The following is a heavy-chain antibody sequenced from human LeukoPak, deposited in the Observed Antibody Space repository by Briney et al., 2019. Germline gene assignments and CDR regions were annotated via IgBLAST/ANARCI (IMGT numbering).Heavy chain of an antibody. CDR2: ISWNSGSI. J-gene: IGHJ4*02. CDR1: GFTFDDYA. CDR3: AKDPRRSGWLYYFDY. Sequence: SLRLSCAASGFTFDDYAMHWVRQAPGKGLEWVSGISWNSGSIGYADSVKGRFTISRDNAKNSLYLQMNSLRAEDTALYYCAKDPRRSGWLYYFDYWGQGTLVTVSS. V-gene: IGHV3-9*01. D-gene: IGHD6-19*01.